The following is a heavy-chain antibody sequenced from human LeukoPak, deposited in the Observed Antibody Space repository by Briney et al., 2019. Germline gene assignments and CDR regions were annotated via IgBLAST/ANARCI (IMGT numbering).Heavy chain of an antibody. CDR3: ARSGIDWFDP. V-gene: IGHV5-10-1*01. J-gene: IGHJ5*02. CDR2: IDPSDSYT. Sequence: EWMGRIDPSDSYTNYSPSFQGHVTISADKSISTAYLQWSSLKASDTPMYYCARSGIDWFDPWGQGTLVTVSS. D-gene: IGHD2-15*01.